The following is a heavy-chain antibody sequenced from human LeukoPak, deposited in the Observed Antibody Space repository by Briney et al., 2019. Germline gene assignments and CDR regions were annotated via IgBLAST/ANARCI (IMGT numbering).Heavy chain of an antibody. CDR1: GGSISSYY. V-gene: IGHV4-59*08. Sequence: PSETLTLTCTVSGGSISSYYWRWIRQPPGKGLEWIGDIYYSGSTNYNPSLKSRVTISVNTSKNHFSLKLSSVTAADTAVYYCARVSLNSYGGVSYFDYWGQGTLVTVSS. D-gene: IGHD4-23*01. CDR3: ARVSLNSYGGVSYFDY. CDR2: IYYSGST. J-gene: IGHJ4*02.